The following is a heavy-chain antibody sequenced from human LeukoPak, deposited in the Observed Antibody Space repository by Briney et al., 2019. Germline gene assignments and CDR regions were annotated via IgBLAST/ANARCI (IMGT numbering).Heavy chain of an antibody. CDR2: ISSSSSYI. CDR3: ARRIAAAFDY. Sequence: GGSLRLSCAASGFTFSSYAMSWVRQAPGKGLEWVSSISSSSSYIYYADSVKGRFTISRDNAKNSLYLQMNSLRAEDTAVYYCARRIAAAFDYWGQGTLVTVSS. D-gene: IGHD6-13*01. CDR1: GFTFSSYA. V-gene: IGHV3-21*01. J-gene: IGHJ4*02.